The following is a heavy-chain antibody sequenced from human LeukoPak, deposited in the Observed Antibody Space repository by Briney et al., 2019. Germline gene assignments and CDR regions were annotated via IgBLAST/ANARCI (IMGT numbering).Heavy chain of an antibody. V-gene: IGHV3-23*01. CDR2: VSGNGDST. CDR1: GFTFSTYA. D-gene: IGHD2-8*02. J-gene: IGHJ3*02. CDR3: AKPIGTATRGGFDI. Sequence: GGSLRLSCAVSGFTFSTYAMSWVRQAPGKGLEWVSAVSGNGDSTYYADSVKGRFTISRDNSKNTLYLQMNNLRAEDPAVYYCAKPIGTATRGGFDIWGQGTMVTVSS.